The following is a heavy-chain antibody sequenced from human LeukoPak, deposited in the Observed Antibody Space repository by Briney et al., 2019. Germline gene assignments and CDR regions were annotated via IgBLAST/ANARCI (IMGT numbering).Heavy chain of an antibody. D-gene: IGHD3-16*01. CDR1: GFTFSSYS. CDR2: ISSSSSTI. J-gene: IGHJ3*02. V-gene: IGHV3-48*01. Sequence: GGSLRLSCAASGFTFSSYSMNWVRQAPGKGLEWVSYISSSSSTIYYADSVKGRFTISRDNAKNSLYLQMNSLRAEDTAVYYCARLQEGRFHQEVAFDIWGQGTMVTVSS. CDR3: ARLQEGRFHQEVAFDI.